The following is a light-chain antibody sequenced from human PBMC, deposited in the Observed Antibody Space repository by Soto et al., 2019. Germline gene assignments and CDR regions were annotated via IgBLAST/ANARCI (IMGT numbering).Light chain of an antibody. Sequence: QSVLTQPASVSGSPGQSITISCTGTSSDVGGYHYVSWYQQHPGKAPKLMIYDVTNRPSGVSNRFSGSKSGNMASLTISGLQAEDEADYYCSSYTTSSAGVFGTGTKLTVL. CDR3: SSYTTSSAGV. V-gene: IGLV2-14*01. CDR1: SSDVGGYHY. CDR2: DVT. J-gene: IGLJ1*01.